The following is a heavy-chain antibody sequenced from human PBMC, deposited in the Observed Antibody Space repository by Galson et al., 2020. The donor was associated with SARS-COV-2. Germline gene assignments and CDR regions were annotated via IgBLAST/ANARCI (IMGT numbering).Heavy chain of an antibody. CDR3: AREAFPDQN. CDR2: IVPMLDMA. J-gene: IGHJ4*02. Sequence: SVKVSCKASGGTFSIYAINWVRQAPGHGLEWLGGIVPMLDMAEIAQKFQGRVTITADKSTSTVYMELRRLRPEDMAVYYCAREAFPDQNWGQGTLVTVTS. CDR1: GGTFSIYA. V-gene: IGHV1-69*10.